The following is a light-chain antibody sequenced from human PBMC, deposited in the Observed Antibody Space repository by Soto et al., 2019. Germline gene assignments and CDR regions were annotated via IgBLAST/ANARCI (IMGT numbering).Light chain of an antibody. J-gene: IGLJ3*02. V-gene: IGLV2-23*01. CDR1: SSDIGKYNL. Sequence: QSALTQPASVSGSPGQSITISCTGTSSDIGKYNLVSWYQQHSGKAPKLLIYEGSTRPSGVSSRFSGSKSGNTASLTISGLQAEDEADYYCYSYAGRSIPWVFGGGTQLTVL. CDR2: EGS. CDR3: YSYAGRSIPWV.